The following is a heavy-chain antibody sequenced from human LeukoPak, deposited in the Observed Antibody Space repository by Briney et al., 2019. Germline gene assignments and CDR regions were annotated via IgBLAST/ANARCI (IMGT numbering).Heavy chain of an antibody. CDR1: GGSISSYY. CDR2: IYYTGST. CDR3: ARGYYDSSPGD. J-gene: IGHJ4*02. D-gene: IGHD3-22*01. V-gene: IGHV4-59*01. Sequence: PSETLSLTCTVSGGSISSYYWSWIRQPPGKGLEWIGYIYYTGSTNYNPSLRSRVSISIDTSKNQFSLKLSSVTAADTAVYYCARGYYDSSPGDWGQGTLVTVSS.